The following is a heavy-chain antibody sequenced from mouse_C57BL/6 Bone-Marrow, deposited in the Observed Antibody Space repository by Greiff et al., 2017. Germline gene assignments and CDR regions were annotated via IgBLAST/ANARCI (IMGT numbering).Heavy chain of an antibody. CDR3: TTGLLRRCPLDY. Sequence: EVQLQQSGAELVRPGASVKLSCTASGYNIKDDYMHWVKQRPEQGLEWIGWIDPENGDTEYASKFQGKATITADTSSNTAYLQLSSLTSEDTAVYYCTTGLLRRCPLDYWGQGTLVTVSA. V-gene: IGHV14-4*01. D-gene: IGHD2-4*01. J-gene: IGHJ3*01. CDR1: GYNIKDDY. CDR2: IDPENGDT.